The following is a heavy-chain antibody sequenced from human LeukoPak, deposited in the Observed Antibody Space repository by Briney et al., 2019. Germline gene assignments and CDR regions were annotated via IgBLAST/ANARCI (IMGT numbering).Heavy chain of an antibody. Sequence: SETPSVTCTVSGGSISSSSYYWSWIRQPPGKGLECIGYIYYSGSTNYNPSLKSRVTISVDTSRNQFSLKLTSVTAADTAVYYCAKVSDRDSSGYYWGFEYWGQGTLVTVSS. CDR2: IYYSGST. D-gene: IGHD3-22*01. CDR3: AKVSDRDSSGYYWGFEY. V-gene: IGHV4-61*05. J-gene: IGHJ4*02. CDR1: GGSISSSSYY.